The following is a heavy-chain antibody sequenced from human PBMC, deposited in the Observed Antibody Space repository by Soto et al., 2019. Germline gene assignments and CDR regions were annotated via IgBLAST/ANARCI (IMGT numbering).Heavy chain of an antibody. CDR1: GFTFSSYG. D-gene: IGHD1-26*01. Sequence: QVQLVESGGGVVQPGRSLRLSCAASGFTFSSYGMHWVRQAPGKGLEWVAVIWYDGSNKYYADSVKGRFTISRDNSKNTLYLQMNSLRAEDTAVYYCARVSGSYSYYYGMDVWGQGTTVTVSS. CDR3: ARVSGSYSYYYGMDV. CDR2: IWYDGSNK. J-gene: IGHJ6*02. V-gene: IGHV3-33*01.